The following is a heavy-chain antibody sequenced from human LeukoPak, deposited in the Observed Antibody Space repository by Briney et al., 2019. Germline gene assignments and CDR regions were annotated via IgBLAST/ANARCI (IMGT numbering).Heavy chain of an antibody. J-gene: IGHJ4*02. Sequence: GGSLRLSCAASGFTFSSYSMNWVRQAPGKGLEWVANIKQDGSEKYYVDSVKGRFTISRDNAKNSLYLQMNSLRVDDTAVYYCARGNDYWGQGTLVTVSS. CDR2: IKQDGSEK. CDR3: ARGNDY. V-gene: IGHV3-7*01. CDR1: GFTFSSYS.